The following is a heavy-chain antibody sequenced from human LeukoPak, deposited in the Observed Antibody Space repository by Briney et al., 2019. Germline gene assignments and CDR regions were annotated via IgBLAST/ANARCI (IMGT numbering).Heavy chain of an antibody. CDR2: IYYSGST. CDR1: GGSISSYY. D-gene: IGHD6-19*01. J-gene: IGHJ6*03. Sequence: PSETLSLTCTVSGGSISSYYWSWIRQPPGKGLEWIGSIYYSGSTYYNPSLKSRVTISVDTSKNQFSLKLSSVTAADTAVYYCARVKIAVAGTGLFYMDVWGKGTTVTVSS. V-gene: IGHV4-39*07. CDR3: ARVKIAVAGTGLFYMDV.